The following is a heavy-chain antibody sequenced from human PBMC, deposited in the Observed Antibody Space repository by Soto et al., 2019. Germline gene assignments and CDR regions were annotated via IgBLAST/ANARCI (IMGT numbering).Heavy chain of an antibody. D-gene: IGHD3-10*01. V-gene: IGHV4-30-2*01. CDR2: ILHTGGA. J-gene: IGHJ4*02. Sequence: TLSLTCAVSGGSISGGGFSWSWIRQPPGKGLEWIGYILHTGGAQYNPSLKSRVSMSVDKSKNQFSLHLTSVTAADTAVYYCARLQFGEGFDYWGQGALVTVSS. CDR1: GGSISGGGFS. CDR3: ARLQFGEGFDY.